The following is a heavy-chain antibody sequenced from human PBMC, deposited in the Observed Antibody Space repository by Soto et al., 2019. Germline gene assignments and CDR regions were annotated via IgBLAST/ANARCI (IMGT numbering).Heavy chain of an antibody. Sequence: SETLSLTCAVYGGSFSGYYWSWIRQPPGKGLEWIGEINHSGSTNYNPSLKSRVTISVDTSKNQFSLKLSSVTAADTAVYYCARGTGSYETYYYYYMDVWGKGTTVTVSS. D-gene: IGHD5-18*01. V-gene: IGHV4-34*01. CDR1: GGSFSGYY. CDR2: INHSGST. CDR3: ARGTGSYETYYYYYMDV. J-gene: IGHJ6*03.